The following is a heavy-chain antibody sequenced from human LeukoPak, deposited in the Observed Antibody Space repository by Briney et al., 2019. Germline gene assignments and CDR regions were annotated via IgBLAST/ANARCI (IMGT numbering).Heavy chain of an antibody. CDR3: ARLQSSSSDY. J-gene: IGHJ4*02. CDR2: MNPNRGNT. V-gene: IGHV1-8*01. CDR1: GYTFTSYD. Sequence: ASVKVSCKASGYTFTSYDINWVRQATGQGLEWMGWMNPNRGNTGYAQKFQDRVTVTTDKPTSTAYMELKSLRSDDTAVYYCARLQSSSSDYWGQGTLVTVSS.